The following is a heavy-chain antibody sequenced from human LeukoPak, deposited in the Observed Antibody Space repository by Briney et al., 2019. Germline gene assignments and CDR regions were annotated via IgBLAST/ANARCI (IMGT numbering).Heavy chain of an antibody. D-gene: IGHD5-18*01. Sequence: SETLSLTCAVYGGSFSGCYWSWIRQPPGKGLEWIGEINHSGSTNYNPSLKSRVTISVDTSKNQFSLKLSSVTAADTAVYYCARGKNTAMVYYYYMDVWGKGTTVTVSS. CDR2: INHSGST. CDR1: GGSFSGCY. J-gene: IGHJ6*03. CDR3: ARGKNTAMVYYYYMDV. V-gene: IGHV4-34*01.